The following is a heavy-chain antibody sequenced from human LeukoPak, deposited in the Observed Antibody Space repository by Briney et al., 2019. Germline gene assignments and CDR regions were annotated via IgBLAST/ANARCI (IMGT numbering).Heavy chain of an antibody. J-gene: IGHJ5*02. Sequence: SETLSLTCTVSGGSISSYYWSWIRQPPGKGLEWIGYIYTSGSTNYNPSLKSRVTISVDTSKNQFSLKLSSVTAADTAVYYCARSDGSLYGSGSYGDNWFDPWGRGTLVTVSS. CDR3: ARSDGSLYGSGSYGDNWFDP. CDR1: GGSISSYY. CDR2: IYTSGST. V-gene: IGHV4-4*09. D-gene: IGHD3-10*01.